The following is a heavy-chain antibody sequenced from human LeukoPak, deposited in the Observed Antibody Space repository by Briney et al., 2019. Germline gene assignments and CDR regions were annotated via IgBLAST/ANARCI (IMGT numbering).Heavy chain of an antibody. CDR2: IHYSGST. V-gene: IGHV4-59*08. D-gene: IGHD5-12*01. J-gene: IGHJ4*02. CDR3: ARHRGYDLFDY. CDR1: GDSISSYW. Sequence: SETLSLTCTVSGDSISSYWWSWIRQSPGKVLEWIGYIHYSGSTKYNPSFKSRVTISVDTSKNQFSLKVSSVTAADTAVYYCARHRGYDLFDYWGQGILVTVSS.